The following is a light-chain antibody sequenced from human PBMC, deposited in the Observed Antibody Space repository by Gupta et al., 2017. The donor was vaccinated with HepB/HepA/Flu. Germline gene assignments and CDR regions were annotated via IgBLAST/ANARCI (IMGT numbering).Light chain of an antibody. CDR3: QEDYDLPRT. CDR1: HDIKYY. Sequence: ATWVTKSPSSLAASIGDRVTITCQASHDIKYYLAWYQQKPGKAPAVLTHSGATLQNGVPSRFSGSGCGTDFTLTINSLQSEEFAIYYCQEDYDLPRTFGEGTTVEVK. V-gene: IGKV1-8*01. J-gene: IGKJ1*01. CDR2: SGA.